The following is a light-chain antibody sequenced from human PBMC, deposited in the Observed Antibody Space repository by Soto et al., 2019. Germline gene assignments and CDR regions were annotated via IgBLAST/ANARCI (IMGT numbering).Light chain of an antibody. CDR1: EYIITY. J-gene: IGKJ3*01. CDR3: QQSYTTPFT. V-gene: IGKV1-39*01. Sequence: DIQLTHSPSSLSASVGDRVTLTCRASEYIITYLNWYQQKPGKAPKLLFYAASSLQSGAPSRFSGSGSGTDFTLTISSLYPAEFAIYYCQQSYTTPFTFGPGTRVDI. CDR2: AAS.